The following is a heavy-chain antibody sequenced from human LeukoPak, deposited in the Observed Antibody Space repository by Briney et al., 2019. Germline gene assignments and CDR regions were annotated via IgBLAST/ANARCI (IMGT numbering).Heavy chain of an antibody. CDR3: AKTATVIYYFDS. V-gene: IGHV3-23*01. Sequence: GGSLRLSCAASGFTFSSYAMSWVRPAPGKGLAWVSCISGSGGSTFYADSVKGRFTISRDNSKNMLYLQMNSLRAEDTAIYYCAKTATVIYYFDSWGQGTLVTVSS. CDR2: ISGSGGST. CDR1: GFTFSSYA. J-gene: IGHJ4*02. D-gene: IGHD4-17*01.